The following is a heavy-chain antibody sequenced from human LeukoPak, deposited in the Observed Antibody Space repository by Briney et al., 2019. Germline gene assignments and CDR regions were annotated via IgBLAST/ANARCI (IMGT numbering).Heavy chain of an antibody. D-gene: IGHD1-1*01. CDR2: ISYDGSNK. Sequence: PGGSLRLSCAASGFTFSSYAMHWVRQAPGKGLEWVAVISYDGSNKYYADSVKGRFTISRDNSKNTLYLQMNSLRAEDTAVYYCARDLDWSDGNYGMDAWGQGTTVTVSS. J-gene: IGHJ6*02. V-gene: IGHV3-30-3*01. CDR1: GFTFSSYA. CDR3: ARDLDWSDGNYGMDA.